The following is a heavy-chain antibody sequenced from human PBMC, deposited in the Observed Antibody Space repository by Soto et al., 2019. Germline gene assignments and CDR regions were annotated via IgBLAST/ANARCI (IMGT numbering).Heavy chain of an antibody. CDR2: IDKVGTDL. J-gene: IGHJ6*03. D-gene: IGHD3-10*01. V-gene: IGHV3-74*01. Sequence: EVQLVESGGGLVQPGGSLRLSCAASEFTFSGRSVHWVRQAPGKGLVWVSGIDKVGTDLTYADSVKGRFTSSRDNAKNTVYLQMNSLSVEDTAVYYCARGWFGPDVWGKGTTVTVSS. CDR1: EFTFSGRS. CDR3: ARGWFGPDV.